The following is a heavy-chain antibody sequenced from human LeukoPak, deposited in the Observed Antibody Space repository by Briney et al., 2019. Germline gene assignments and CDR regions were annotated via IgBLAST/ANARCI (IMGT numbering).Heavy chain of an antibody. J-gene: IGHJ4*02. D-gene: IGHD3-22*01. Sequence: TGGSLRLSCAASGFTFSSYAMSWVRQAPGKGLEWVSAISGSGGSTYYADSVQGRFTISRDNSKNTLYLQMNSLRAEDTAVYYCAKLRITMIVVVNPLDYWGQGTLVTVSS. CDR3: AKLRITMIVVVNPLDY. CDR2: ISGSGGST. CDR1: GFTFSSYA. V-gene: IGHV3-23*01.